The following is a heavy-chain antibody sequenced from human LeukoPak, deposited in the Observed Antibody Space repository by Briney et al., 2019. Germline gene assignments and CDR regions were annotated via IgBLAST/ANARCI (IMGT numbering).Heavy chain of an antibody. CDR2: INHSGST. J-gene: IGHJ5*02. CDR3: ARGSTYYDFWSGYYNWFDP. V-gene: IGHV4-34*01. D-gene: IGHD3-3*01. Sequence: PSGTLALTCAVYGGSFSGYYWSWIRQPPGKGLEWIGEINHSGSTNYNPSLKSRVTISVDTSKNQFSLQLSSVTAADTAVYYCARGSTYYDFWSGYYNWFDPWGQGTLVTVSS. CDR1: GGSFSGYY.